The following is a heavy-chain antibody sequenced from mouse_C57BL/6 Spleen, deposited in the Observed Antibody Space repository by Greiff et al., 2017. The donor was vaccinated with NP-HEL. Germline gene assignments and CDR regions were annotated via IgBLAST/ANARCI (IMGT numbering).Heavy chain of an antibody. J-gene: IGHJ3*01. CDR2: ISYDGSN. CDR1: GYSITSGYY. Sequence: EVKLLESGPGLVKPSHSLSLTCSVTGYSITSGYYWNWIRQFPGNKLEWMGYISYDGSNNYNPSLKNRISITRDTSKNQFFLKLNSVTTEDTATYYCARKLSWFAYWGQGTLVTVSA. CDR3: ARKLSWFAY. V-gene: IGHV3-6*01.